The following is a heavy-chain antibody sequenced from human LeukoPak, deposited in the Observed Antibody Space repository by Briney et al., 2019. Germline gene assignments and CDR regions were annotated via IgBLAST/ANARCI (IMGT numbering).Heavy chain of an antibody. CDR3: ARGSSNIAARNNWFDP. D-gene: IGHD6-6*01. Sequence: GGSLRLSCAASGFTFSSYSMNWVRQAPGKGLEWVSSISTSSVYIYYADSVKGRFTISRDNAKNSLYLQMNSLRAEDTAMYYCARGSSNIAARNNWFDPWGQGTLVTVSS. CDR1: GFTFSSYS. V-gene: IGHV3-21*01. J-gene: IGHJ5*02. CDR2: ISTSSVYI.